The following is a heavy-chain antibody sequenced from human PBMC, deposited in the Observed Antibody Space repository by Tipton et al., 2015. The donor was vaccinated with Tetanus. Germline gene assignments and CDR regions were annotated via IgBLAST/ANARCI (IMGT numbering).Heavy chain of an antibody. V-gene: IGHV4-59*02. D-gene: IGHD3-9*01. CDR1: GGSVSRSF. CDR2: IYKTGDT. J-gene: IGHJ5*02. CDR3: ARSQRVEDDAGGLDFLTGFYGDYWFNL. Sequence: TLSLTCTVSGGSVSRSFWGWIRQAPGKGLEWIGNIYKTGDTNYNPSLKSRVTMSVNTSKNQFSLRLSPVTAADTALYYCARSQRVEDDAGGLDFLTGFYGDYWFNLWGRGIPVTVSS.